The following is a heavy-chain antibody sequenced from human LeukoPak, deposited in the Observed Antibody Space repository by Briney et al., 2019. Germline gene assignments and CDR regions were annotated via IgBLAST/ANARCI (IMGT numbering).Heavy chain of an antibody. J-gene: IGHJ3*02. CDR3: ARGRYCSGGSCYDAFDI. D-gene: IGHD2-15*01. CDR2: IYYSGST. CDR1: GGSISSYC. Sequence: SETLSLTCTVSGGSISSYCWSWIRQPPGKGLEWIGYIYYSGSTNYNPSLKSRVTISVDTSKNQFSLKLSSVTAADTAVYYCARGRYCSGGSCYDAFDIWGQGTMVTVSS. V-gene: IGHV4-59*01.